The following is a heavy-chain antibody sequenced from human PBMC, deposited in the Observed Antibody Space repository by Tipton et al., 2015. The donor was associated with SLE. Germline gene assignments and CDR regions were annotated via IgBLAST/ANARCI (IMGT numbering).Heavy chain of an antibody. CDR1: GFTFSSYA. CDR2: IYSGGST. D-gene: IGHD6-13*01. CDR3: ARDSSSSGWFDP. V-gene: IGHV3-66*02. Sequence: SLRLSCAASGFTFSSYAMSWVRQAPGKGLEWVSAIYSGGSTYYADSVKGRFTISRDNSKNTLYLQMNSLRAEDTAVYYCARDSSSSGWFDPWGQGTLVTVSS. J-gene: IGHJ5*02.